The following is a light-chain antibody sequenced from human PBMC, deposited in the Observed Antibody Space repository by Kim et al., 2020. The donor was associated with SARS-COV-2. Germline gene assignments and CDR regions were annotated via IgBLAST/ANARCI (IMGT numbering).Light chain of an antibody. Sequence: QSVLIQPPSASGTPGQRGTISCSGSSSNIGINDVYWYQQLPGTAPKLLIYRNNQRPSGVPDRFSGSKSGTSASLVISGLRSEDEADYYCGAWDDSLSGRVFGGGTQLTVL. CDR1: SSNIGIND. V-gene: IGLV1-47*01. J-gene: IGLJ3*02. CDR2: RNN. CDR3: GAWDDSLSGRV.